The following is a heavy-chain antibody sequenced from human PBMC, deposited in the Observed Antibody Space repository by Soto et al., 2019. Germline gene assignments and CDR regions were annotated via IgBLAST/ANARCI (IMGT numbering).Heavy chain of an antibody. CDR2: IYTSGST. Sequence: QVQLQESGPGLVKPSETLSLPCTVSGGSISSYYWSWIRQPAGKGLEWIGRIYTSGSTTYNPSLKSRVTMSVDTSTNQFALKLSSVTASDTAVYYCAIDAFLRSYAFDIWDQGTMVTVSS. J-gene: IGHJ3*02. V-gene: IGHV4-4*07. CDR1: GGSISSYY. D-gene: IGHD4-17*01. CDR3: AIDAFLRSYAFDI.